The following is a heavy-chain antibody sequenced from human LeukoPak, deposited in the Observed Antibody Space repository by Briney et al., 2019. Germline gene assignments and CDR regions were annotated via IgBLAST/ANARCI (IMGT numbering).Heavy chain of an antibody. CDR2: ISGSGSST. Sequence: PGGSLRLSCAASGIPFSSYAMSWVRQAPGKGLEWVSAISGSGSSTYYADSVKGRFTISRDNSKNTLYLQMNSLRAEDTAVYYCAKDRPYCSSTSCLFDYWGQGTLVTVSS. V-gene: IGHV3-23*01. J-gene: IGHJ4*02. D-gene: IGHD2-2*01. CDR1: GIPFSSYA. CDR3: AKDRPYCSSTSCLFDY.